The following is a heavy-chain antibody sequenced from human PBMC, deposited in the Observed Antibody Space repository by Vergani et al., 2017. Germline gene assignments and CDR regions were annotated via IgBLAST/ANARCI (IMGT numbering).Heavy chain of an antibody. CDR3: ARATPSDGTNDY. Sequence: QVQLQESGPGLVKPSETLSLTCTVSGGSISSYYWSWIRQPPGKGLEWIGYIYYSGSTNYNPSLKSRVTISVDTSKNQFSLKLSSVTAADTAGYYCARATPSDGTNDYWGQGTLVTVSS. CDR2: IYYSGST. V-gene: IGHV4-59*01. J-gene: IGHJ4*02. D-gene: IGHD6-13*01. CDR1: GGSISSYY.